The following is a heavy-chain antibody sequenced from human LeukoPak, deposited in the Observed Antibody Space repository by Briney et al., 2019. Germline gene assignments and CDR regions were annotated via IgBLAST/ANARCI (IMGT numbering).Heavy chain of an antibody. CDR2: INEDGSGK. J-gene: IGHJ4*02. V-gene: IGHV3-7*04. Sequence: GGSLRLSCAAPGFTFSSYWMTWFRQVPGKGLEWVANINEDGSGKYYVDSVKGRFTISRDNAKNSLNLQMITLRAEDTAVYYCARDSSRDSGSSNDCWGQGTLVTVSS. D-gene: IGHD3-10*01. CDR1: GFTFSSYW. CDR3: ARDSSRDSGSSNDC.